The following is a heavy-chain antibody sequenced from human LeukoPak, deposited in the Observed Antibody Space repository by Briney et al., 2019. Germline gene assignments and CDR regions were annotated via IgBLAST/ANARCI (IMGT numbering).Heavy chain of an antibody. CDR2: VYYSGNT. CDR1: GGSISSHY. Sequence: PSETLSLTCTVSGGSISSHYWSWIRQPPGTGLEWIGYVYYSGNTKYNPSLKSRVTISVVTSKNQFSLKLSSVTAADTAVYYCARALYSVSEVDSWGQGTLVTVSS. D-gene: IGHD5/OR15-5a*01. CDR3: ARALYSVSEVDS. V-gene: IGHV4-59*11. J-gene: IGHJ4*02.